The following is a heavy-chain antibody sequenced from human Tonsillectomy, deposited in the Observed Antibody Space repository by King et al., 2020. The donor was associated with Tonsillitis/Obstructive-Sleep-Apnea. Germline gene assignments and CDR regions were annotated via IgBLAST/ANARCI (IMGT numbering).Heavy chain of an antibody. V-gene: IGHV1-69*01. CDR1: GGTFSNSA. D-gene: IGHD3-16*01. CDR3: AGKRGGYYYYYMDV. J-gene: IGHJ6*03. CDR2: IIAIFGAA. Sequence: QLVQSGAEVKKPGSSVKVSCKASGGTFSNSAISWVRQAPGQGLEWMGGIIAIFGAANYAQKFQGRVTITADESTNTAYMELSSLRSEDTAVYYGAGKRGGYYYYYMDVWGKGTTVTVSS.